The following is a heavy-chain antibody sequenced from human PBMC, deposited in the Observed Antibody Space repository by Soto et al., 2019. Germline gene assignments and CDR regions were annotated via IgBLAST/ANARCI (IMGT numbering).Heavy chain of an antibody. CDR2: ISAGGDST. CDR3: AKDHGYAGGWHTPSYFAS. V-gene: IGHV3-23*01. CDR1: GFSFSSYA. J-gene: IGHJ4*02. Sequence: EVQLLESGGSLKQPGGSLRLSCAASGFSFSSYAMSWVRQAPGKGLEWGSSISAGGDSTYYADSVKGRFTITRDNSENTLYLQMNGLRAADTAVYYCAKDHGYAGGWHTPSYFASWGQGTLVTVSS. D-gene: IGHD6-19*01.